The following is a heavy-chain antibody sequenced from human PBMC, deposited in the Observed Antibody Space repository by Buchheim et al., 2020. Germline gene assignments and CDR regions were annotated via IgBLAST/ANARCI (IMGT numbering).Heavy chain of an antibody. CDR2: ISHSGST. CDR1: GGSFSGYY. CDR3: ARGHYYGSGSYWYYYYGMDV. Sequence: QVQLQQWGAGLLKPSETLSLTCAVYGGSFSGYYWSWIRQPPGTGLEWIGEISHSGSTNYHPSLKSRVTISVDTSKNQFSLKLSSVTAADTAVYYCARGHYYGSGSYWYYYYGMDVWGQGTT. J-gene: IGHJ6*02. D-gene: IGHD3-10*01. V-gene: IGHV4-34*01.